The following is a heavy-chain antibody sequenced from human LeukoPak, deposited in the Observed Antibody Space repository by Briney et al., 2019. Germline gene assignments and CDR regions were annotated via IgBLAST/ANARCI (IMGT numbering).Heavy chain of an antibody. CDR2: IYTSGST. CDR1: GGSISSGSYY. CDR3: VRDRSVADTSLGY. J-gene: IGHJ4*02. D-gene: IGHD6-19*01. V-gene: IGHV4-61*02. Sequence: SQTLSLTCTVSGGSISSGSYYWRWIPQPAGKGLEWIGRIYTSGSTNYNPSLKSRVTISADTSKNQFSLKLSSVTAADTAVYYCVRDRSVADTSLGYWGQGTLVTVSS.